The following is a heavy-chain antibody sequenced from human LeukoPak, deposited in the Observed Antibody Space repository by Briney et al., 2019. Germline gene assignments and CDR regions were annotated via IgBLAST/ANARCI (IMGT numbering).Heavy chain of an antibody. V-gene: IGHV1-18*01. J-gene: IGHJ6*02. CDR2: ISAYNGNT. CDR3: ARVDPNTATFSFYYYGMDV. CDR1: GYTFTMYG. D-gene: IGHD5-18*01. Sequence: ASVKVSCKASGYTFTMYGISWVRQAPGQGLEWMGWISAYNGNTNYAQKLQGRVTMTTDTSTSTAYMELRSLRSDDTAVYYCARVDPNTATFSFYYYGMDVWGQGTTVAVSS.